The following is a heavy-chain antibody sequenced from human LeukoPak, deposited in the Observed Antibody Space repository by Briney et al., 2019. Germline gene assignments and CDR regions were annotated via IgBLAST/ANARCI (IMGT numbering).Heavy chain of an antibody. Sequence: PGGSLRLSCAASGFSFDDHGMSWVRQAPGQGLEWVSGITWNGGSTGYADSVKGRFSISRDNAKDSLFLQMNSLRVDDTALYYCVKDRSFNRGEPIDYWGQGTLVTVSS. D-gene: IGHD3-16*01. V-gene: IGHV3-20*04. CDR1: GFSFDDHG. J-gene: IGHJ4*02. CDR2: ITWNGGST. CDR3: VKDRSFNRGEPIDY.